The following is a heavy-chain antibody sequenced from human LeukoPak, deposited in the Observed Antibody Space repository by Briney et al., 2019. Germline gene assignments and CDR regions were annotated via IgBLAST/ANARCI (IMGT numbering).Heavy chain of an antibody. CDR1: GYTFTSYG. J-gene: IGHJ4*02. Sequence: ASVKVSCKASGYTFTSYGISWVRQAPGQGLEWMGWISAYNGNTNYAQKLQGRVTMTTDTSTSTAYMEQRSLRSDDTAVYYCARGRRGRWLQLGGNCFDYWGQGTLVTVSS. D-gene: IGHD5-24*01. CDR2: ISAYNGNT. CDR3: ARGRRGRWLQLGGNCFDY. V-gene: IGHV1-18*01.